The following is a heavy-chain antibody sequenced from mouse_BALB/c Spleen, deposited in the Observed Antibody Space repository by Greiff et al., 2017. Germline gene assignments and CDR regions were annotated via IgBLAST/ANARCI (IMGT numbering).Heavy chain of an antibody. V-gene: IGHV5-4*02. CDR1: GFTFSDYY. CDR2: ISDGGSYT. Sequence: EVMLVESGGGLVKPGGSLKLSCAASGFTFSDYYMYWVRQTPEKRLEWVATISDGGSYTYYPDSVKGRFTISRDNAKNNLYLQMSSLKSEDTAMYYCARGYRYDAMDYWGQGTSVTVSS. D-gene: IGHD2-14*01. J-gene: IGHJ4*01. CDR3: ARGYRYDAMDY.